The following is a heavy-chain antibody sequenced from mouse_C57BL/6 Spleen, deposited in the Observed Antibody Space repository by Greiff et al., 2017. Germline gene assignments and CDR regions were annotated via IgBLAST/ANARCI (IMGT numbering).Heavy chain of an antibody. D-gene: IGHD4-1*01. Sequence: DVKLVESGGGLVQPGESLKLSCESNEYEFPSHDMSWVRKTPEKRLELVAAINSDGGSTYYPDTVERRFIISRDNTKKTLYLPMSSLRSEDTALYYCARHPNWGAMDYWGQGTSVTVSS. CDR2: INSDGGST. CDR1: EYEFPSHD. V-gene: IGHV5-2*01. CDR3: ARHPNWGAMDY. J-gene: IGHJ4*01.